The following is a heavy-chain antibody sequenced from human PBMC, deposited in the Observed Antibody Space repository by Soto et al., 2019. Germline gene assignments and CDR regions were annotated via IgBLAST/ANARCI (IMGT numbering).Heavy chain of an antibody. D-gene: IGHD3-22*01. J-gene: IGHJ4*02. CDR3: ARSLSHTMIDPYPPGDFDY. CDR2: ISAYNGNT. CDR1: GYTFTSYG. V-gene: IGHV1-18*01. Sequence: ASVKVSCKASGYTFTSYGISWVRKAPGQGLEWMGWISAYNGNTNYAQKLQGRVTMTTDTSTSTAYMELRSLRSDDTAVYYCARSLSHTMIDPYPPGDFDYWGQGTLVTVSS.